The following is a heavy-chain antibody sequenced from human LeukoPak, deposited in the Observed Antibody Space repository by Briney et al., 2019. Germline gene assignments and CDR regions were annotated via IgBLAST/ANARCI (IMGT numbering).Heavy chain of an antibody. Sequence: GGSLRLSCAASGFTFSSYGMHWVRQAPGKGLEWVAVIWYGGSNKYYADSVKGRFTISRDNSKNTLYLQMNSLGAEDTAVYYCAKSSGSSPPDYWGQGTLVTVSS. CDR2: IWYGGSNK. D-gene: IGHD1-26*01. CDR3: AKSSGSSPPDY. CDR1: GFTFSSYG. J-gene: IGHJ4*02. V-gene: IGHV3-30*02.